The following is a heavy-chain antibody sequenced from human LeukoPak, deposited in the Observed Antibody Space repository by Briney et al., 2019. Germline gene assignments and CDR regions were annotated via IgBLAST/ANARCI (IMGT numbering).Heavy chain of an antibody. CDR2: IIPIFGTA. Sequence: GASVKVSCKASGGTFSSYAISWVRQAPGQGLEWMGGIIPIFGTANYAQKFQGRVTITADESTSTAYMELSSLRSEDTAVYYCARDVVGSTIFGSSPDYWGQGTLVTVSS. CDR1: GGTFSSYA. D-gene: IGHD3-3*01. J-gene: IGHJ4*02. V-gene: IGHV1-69*13. CDR3: ARDVVGSTIFGSSPDY.